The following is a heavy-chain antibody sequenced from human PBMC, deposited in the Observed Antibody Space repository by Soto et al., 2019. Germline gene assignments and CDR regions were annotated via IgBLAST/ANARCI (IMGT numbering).Heavy chain of an antibody. CDR3: ARGYTTYYDILTGYADNWFDP. V-gene: IGHV4-31*03. CDR2: IYYSGST. Sequence: PSETLSLTCTVSGGSLSSGAYYWSWIRQHPGKGLEWIGYIYYSGSTYYNPSLESRVTLSVDTSTKQFSLKVSSVTAADTAVYYCARGYTTYYDILTGYADNWFDPWGQGTLVTVSS. D-gene: IGHD3-9*01. J-gene: IGHJ5*02. CDR1: GGSLSSGAYY.